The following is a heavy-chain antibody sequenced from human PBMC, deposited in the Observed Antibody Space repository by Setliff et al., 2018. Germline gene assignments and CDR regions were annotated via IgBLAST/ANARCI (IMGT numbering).Heavy chain of an antibody. CDR1: PYSFSGYY. D-gene: IGHD3-10*01. CDR2: INTNSGDT. V-gene: IGHV1-2*02. J-gene: IGHJ5*02. Sequence: ASVKVSCKTSPYSFSGYYIHWVRQAPGQGLEWMGWINTNSGDTRYAQKFQGRVTMTRDTSISTAYMELSRLRSDDTAVYDCARTKGFVDGYLDPWGQGTLVTVSS. CDR3: ARTKGFVDGYLDP.